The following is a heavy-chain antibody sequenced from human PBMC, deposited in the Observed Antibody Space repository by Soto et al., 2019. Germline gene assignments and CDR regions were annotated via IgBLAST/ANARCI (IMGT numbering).Heavy chain of an antibody. Sequence: EVQLVESGGGLVQPGGSLRLSCAASGFTLSSYSMNWVRQAPGKGLEWVSYISSSSSTIYYADSVKGRFTISRDNAKNSLYMQMNSLRDEDTAVYYCAAGVAYYFDYWGQGTLVTVSS. CDR1: GFTLSSYS. D-gene: IGHD2-15*01. V-gene: IGHV3-48*02. J-gene: IGHJ4*02. CDR2: ISSSSSTI. CDR3: AAGVAYYFDY.